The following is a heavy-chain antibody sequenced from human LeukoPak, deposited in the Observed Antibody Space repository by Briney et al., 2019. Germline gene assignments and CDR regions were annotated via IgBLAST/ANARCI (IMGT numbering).Heavy chain of an antibody. CDR3: ARVARWELLIDY. D-gene: IGHD1-26*01. Sequence: SETLSLTCAVYGGSFSGYYWSWIRQPPGKGLEWIGEINHSGSTNYNPSLKSRVTIPVDTSKNQFSLKLSSVTAADTAVYYCARVARWELLIDYWGQGTLVTVSS. J-gene: IGHJ4*02. CDR1: GGSFSGYY. V-gene: IGHV4-34*01. CDR2: INHSGST.